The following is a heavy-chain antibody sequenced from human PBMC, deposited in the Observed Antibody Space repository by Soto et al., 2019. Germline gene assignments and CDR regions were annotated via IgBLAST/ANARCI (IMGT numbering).Heavy chain of an antibody. CDR3: ARVMGEFSLHGSLDYDF. CDR1: NSSISSGYY. D-gene: IGHD3-16*01. Sequence: SETLSLTCTVSNSSISSGYYWGWIRQSPGKGLEWIATIYHTGHTYYNPSLKTRVTISVDTSENQFSLKLRSVTAADTAFYYCARVMGEFSLHGSLDYDFWGQGTLVTVSS. J-gene: IGHJ4*02. CDR2: IYHTGHT. V-gene: IGHV4-38-2*02.